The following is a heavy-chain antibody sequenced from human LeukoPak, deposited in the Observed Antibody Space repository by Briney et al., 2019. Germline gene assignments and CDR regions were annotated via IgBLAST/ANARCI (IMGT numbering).Heavy chain of an antibody. CDR3: AELGITMIGGV. V-gene: IGHV3-48*03. CDR2: ISSSGSTI. J-gene: IGHJ6*04. CDR1: GFTFISYA. Sequence: GGSLRLSCAASGFTFISYAIHWVRQAPGKGLEWVSYISSSGSTIYYADSVKGRFTISRDNAKDSLYLQMNSLRAEDTAVYYCAELGITMIGGVWGKGTTVTISS. D-gene: IGHD3-10*02.